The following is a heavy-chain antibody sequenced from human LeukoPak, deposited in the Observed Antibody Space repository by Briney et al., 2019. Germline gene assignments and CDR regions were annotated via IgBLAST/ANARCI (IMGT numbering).Heavy chain of an antibody. Sequence: PGGSLRLSCAASGFTFSSYAMHWVRQAPGKGLEYVSAISSNGGSTYYANSVKGRFTISRDNSKNTLYLQMGSLRAEDMAVYYCARVQDNSGWYYYYGMDVWGQGTTVTVSS. V-gene: IGHV3-64*01. J-gene: IGHJ6*02. D-gene: IGHD6-19*01. CDR3: ARVQDNSGWYYYYGMDV. CDR1: GFTFSSYA. CDR2: ISSNGGST.